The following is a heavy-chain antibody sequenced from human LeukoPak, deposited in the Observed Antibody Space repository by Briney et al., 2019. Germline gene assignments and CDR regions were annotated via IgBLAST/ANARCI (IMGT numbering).Heavy chain of an antibody. Sequence: GGSLRLSCAASGFIFSTYWMMWARQAPGKGLEWVANMKGDGSEIHYVDSVKGRFTISRDNAKNSLYLQMNSLRPEDTAVYYCARVREMASRDFDYWGQGTLVTVSS. CDR3: ARVREMASRDFDY. J-gene: IGHJ4*02. CDR2: MKGDGSEI. V-gene: IGHV3-7*01. CDR1: GFIFSTYW. D-gene: IGHD5-24*01.